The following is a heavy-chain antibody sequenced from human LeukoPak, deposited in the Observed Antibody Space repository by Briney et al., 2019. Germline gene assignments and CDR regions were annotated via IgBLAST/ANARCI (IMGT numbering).Heavy chain of an antibody. J-gene: IGHJ4*02. CDR1: GGSISSYY. V-gene: IGHV4-4*07. CDR3: ASSTVVTQLDY. D-gene: IGHD4-23*01. CDR2: IHTSGST. Sequence: SETLSLTCSVSGGSISSYYWSWIRQPAGEGLEWIGRIHTSGSTNYNPSLKSRVTMSLDTSKNQFSLKLSSVTAAGTAVYYCASSTVVTQLDYWGQGTLVTVSS.